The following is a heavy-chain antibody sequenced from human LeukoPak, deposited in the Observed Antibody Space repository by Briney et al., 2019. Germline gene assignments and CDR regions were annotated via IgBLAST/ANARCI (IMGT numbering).Heavy chain of an antibody. D-gene: IGHD4-11*01. CDR1: GGSISSSSYY. CDR3: ASARSEYSNLGY. CDR2: IYTSGST. J-gene: IGHJ4*02. V-gene: IGHV4-61*02. Sequence: KPSETLSLTCTVSGGSISSSSYYWSWIRQPAGKGLEWIGRIYTSGSTNYNPSLKSRVTMSVDTSKNQFSLKLSSVTAADTAVYYCASARSEYSNLGYWGQGTLVTVSS.